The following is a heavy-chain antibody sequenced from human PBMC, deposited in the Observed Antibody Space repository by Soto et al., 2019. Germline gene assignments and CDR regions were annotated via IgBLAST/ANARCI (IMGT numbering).Heavy chain of an antibody. CDR3: AKSTGGTANGMGV. V-gene: IGHV3-9*01. J-gene: IGHJ6*02. CDR1: GFSFDDYA. Sequence: VQVVESGGGLVQPGRSLRLSCAASGFSFDDYAMHWVRQAPGKGLEWVSGISWNSGTIGYADSVKGRFTISRDNXKNSLYLQMNSLRAEDTALYYCAKSTGGTANGMGVWGQGTTVTVSS. D-gene: IGHD2-8*02. CDR2: ISWNSGTI.